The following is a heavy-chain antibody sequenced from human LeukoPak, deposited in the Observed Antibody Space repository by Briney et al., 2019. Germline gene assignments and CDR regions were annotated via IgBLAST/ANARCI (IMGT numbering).Heavy chain of an antibody. CDR2: VWYDGTNK. V-gene: IGHV3-33*08. CDR3: ARGAGNRYYYGMDV. D-gene: IGHD1-14*01. Sequence: GGSLRLSCEASGFTFSNYWMHWVRQAPGKGLEWVARVWYDGTNKNYADSVKGRFTISRDNSKNTLYLQMNSLRAEDTAVYYCARGAGNRYYYGMDVWGQGTTVTVSS. J-gene: IGHJ6*02. CDR1: GFTFSNYW.